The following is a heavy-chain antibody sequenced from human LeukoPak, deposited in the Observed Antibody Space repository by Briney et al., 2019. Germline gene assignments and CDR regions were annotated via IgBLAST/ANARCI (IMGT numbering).Heavy chain of an antibody. J-gene: IGHJ6*02. D-gene: IGHD3-10*01. CDR1: GFTFSSYA. CDR2: IGSGSGGTT. V-gene: IGHV3-23*01. Sequence: GGSLRLSCAASGFTFSSYAMRWVRQAPGKGLEWVSAIGSGSGGTTIYADSVKGRFTISRDNSKNTLYLQMSSPRDEDTAVYYCAKNYESGRGVPYGMDVWGQGTTVTVSS. CDR3: AKNYESGRGVPYGMDV.